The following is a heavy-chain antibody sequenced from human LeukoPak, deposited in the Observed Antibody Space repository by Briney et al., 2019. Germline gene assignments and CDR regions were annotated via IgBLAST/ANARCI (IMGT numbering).Heavy chain of an antibody. J-gene: IGHJ6*02. CDR2: MNPNSGNT. CDR1: GYTFTGYY. CDR3: ARALYCTNGVCSYYYYYGMDV. V-gene: IGHV1-8*02. Sequence: ASVKVSCKASGYTFTGYYMHWVRQATGQGLEWMGWMNPNSGNTGYAQKFQGRVTMTRNTSISTAYMELSSLRSEDTAVYYCARALYCTNGVCSYYYYYGMDVWGQGTTVTVSS. D-gene: IGHD2-8*01.